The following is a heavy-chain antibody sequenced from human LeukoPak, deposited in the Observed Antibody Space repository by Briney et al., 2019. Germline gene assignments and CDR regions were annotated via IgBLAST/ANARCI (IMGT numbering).Heavy chain of an antibody. Sequence: GGSLRLFCAASGFTFSRFAMSWVRQAPGKGLEWVSAISGSGSDTYYADSVKGRFTVSRDNSKNTLYLQMNSLRAEDTALYYCAKDRYGDYSFEYWGQGTLVTVSS. D-gene: IGHD4-17*01. J-gene: IGHJ4*02. V-gene: IGHV3-23*01. CDR1: GFTFSRFA. CDR2: ISGSGSDT. CDR3: AKDRYGDYSFEY.